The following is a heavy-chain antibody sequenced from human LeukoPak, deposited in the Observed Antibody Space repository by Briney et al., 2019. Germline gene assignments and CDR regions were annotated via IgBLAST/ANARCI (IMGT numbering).Heavy chain of an antibody. D-gene: IGHD2-2*01. J-gene: IGHJ5*02. CDR1: GFTFSSYA. CDR2: ISYDGSNK. CDR3: AKDLSCSSTSCYDWFDP. V-gene: IGHV3-30-3*01. Sequence: PGRSLTLSCAASGFTFSSYAMHWVRQAPGKGLEWVAVISYDGSNKYYADSVKGRFTISRDNSKNTLYLQMNSLRAEDTAVYYCAKDLSCSSTSCYDWFDPWGQGTLVTVSS.